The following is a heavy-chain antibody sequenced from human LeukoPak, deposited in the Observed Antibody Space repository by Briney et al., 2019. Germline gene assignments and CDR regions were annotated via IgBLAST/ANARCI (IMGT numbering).Heavy chain of an antibody. J-gene: IGHJ4*02. V-gene: IGHV1-69*06. CDR3: ARGGSSSWYRYYFDY. D-gene: IGHD6-13*01. CDR1: VGTFSSYA. Sequence: ASVKVSCKASVGTFSSYAISWVRQAPGQGLEWMGGIIPIFGTANYAQKFQGRVTITADNSTSTAYMELSSLRSEDTAVYYCARGGSSSWYRYYFDYWGQGTLVTVSS. CDR2: IIPIFGTA.